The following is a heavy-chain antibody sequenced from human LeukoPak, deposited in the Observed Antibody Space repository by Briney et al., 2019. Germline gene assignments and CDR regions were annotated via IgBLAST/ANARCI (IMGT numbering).Heavy chain of an antibody. J-gene: IGHJ6*02. V-gene: IGHV3-9*01. Sequence: PGGSLRLSCAASGFTFDDYAMHWVRQAPGKGLEWVSGISWNSGSIGYADSVKGRFTISRDNAKSSLYLQMNSLRAEDTALYYCAKGGAGTGYYYYGMDVWGQGTTVTVSS. D-gene: IGHD6-13*01. CDR1: GFTFDDYA. CDR3: AKGGAGTGYYYYGMDV. CDR2: ISWNSGSI.